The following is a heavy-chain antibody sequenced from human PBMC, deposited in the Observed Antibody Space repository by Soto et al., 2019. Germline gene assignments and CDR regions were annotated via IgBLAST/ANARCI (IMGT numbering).Heavy chain of an antibody. CDR1: GDSIRSDYYH. V-gene: IGHV4-30-4*08. Sequence: QVQLQQSGPGLVKPSQTLSLTCTVSGDSIRSDYYHWTWIRQSPGKGLEWIGYIHNSGSIVYNPSSKSRVTISGDPSNNQFSLHPTSVTAADTAVYFCAREDDVGVSLDVWGQGTMVSVAS. D-gene: IGHD1-1*01. CDR3: AREDDVGVSLDV. CDR2: IHNSGSI. J-gene: IGHJ6*02.